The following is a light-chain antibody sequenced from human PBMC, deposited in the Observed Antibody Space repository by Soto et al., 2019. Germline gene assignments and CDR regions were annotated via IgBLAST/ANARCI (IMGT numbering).Light chain of an antibody. CDR1: SSDVGGYNY. CDR2: EVS. J-gene: IGLJ2*01. V-gene: IGLV2-14*01. CDR3: SSYTSSSTRI. Sequence: QSVLTQSASVSGSPGQSITISCTGTSSDVGGYNYVSWYQQHPGKAPKLMIYEVSNRPSGVSNRFSGSKSGNTASLTISGLQAEDEADYYCSSYTSSSTRIFGGGTTVTVL.